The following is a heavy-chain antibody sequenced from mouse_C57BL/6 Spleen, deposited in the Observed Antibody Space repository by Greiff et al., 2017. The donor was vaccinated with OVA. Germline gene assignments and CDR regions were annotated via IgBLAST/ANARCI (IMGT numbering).Heavy chain of an antibody. D-gene: IGHD2-4*01. CDR3: AKIYYDYDGFAF. Sequence: QVHVKQPGAELVRPGTSVKLSCKASGYTFTSYWMHWVKPRPGQGLEWIGVIDPSDSYTNYNQKFKGKATLTVDTSSSTAYMQLSSLTSEDSAVYYCAKIYYDYDGFAFRGQGTLVTVSA. CDR2: IDPSDSYT. V-gene: IGHV1-59*01. J-gene: IGHJ3*01. CDR1: GYTFTSYW.